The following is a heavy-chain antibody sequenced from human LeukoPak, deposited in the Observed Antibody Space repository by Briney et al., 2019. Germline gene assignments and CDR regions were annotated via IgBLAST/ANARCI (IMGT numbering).Heavy chain of an antibody. D-gene: IGHD2-2*01. Sequence: GGSLRLSCTAPGFAFDEHGMSWVRQVPGKGLAWVSGINWSGGGTGYADPLRGRFTISRDNAKNSLYLQMDSLRAEDTALYYCARAPITSPFYFDYWGQGTLVTVSS. CDR3: ARAPITSPFYFDY. CDR2: INWSGGGT. CDR1: GFAFDEHG. V-gene: IGHV3-20*04. J-gene: IGHJ4*02.